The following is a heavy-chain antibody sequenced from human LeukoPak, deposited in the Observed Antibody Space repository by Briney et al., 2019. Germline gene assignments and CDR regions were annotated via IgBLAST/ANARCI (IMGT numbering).Heavy chain of an antibody. D-gene: IGHD4-23*01. Sequence: ASVKVSCKASGYTFTSYAMHWVRQAPGQRLEWMGWINAGNGNTGYAQKFQGRVTITRNTSISTAYMELRSLRSDDTAVYYCARVGGGNSPGVDYWGQGTLVTVSS. CDR2: INAGNGNT. J-gene: IGHJ4*02. V-gene: IGHV1-3*01. CDR3: ARVGGGNSPGVDY. CDR1: GYTFTSYA.